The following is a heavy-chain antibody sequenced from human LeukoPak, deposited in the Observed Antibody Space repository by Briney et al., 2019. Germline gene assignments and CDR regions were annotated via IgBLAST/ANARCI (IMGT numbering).Heavy chain of an antibody. CDR2: IWYDGSNK. CDR1: GFTFRDSG. D-gene: IGHD5-24*01. J-gene: IGHJ4*02. Sequence: GGSLRLSFAASGFTFRDSGMYWVRQSPGKGLGWVALIWYDGSNKYYADSVKGRFTISRDNSKNTLYLQMNSLRAEDTAVYYCAKGRWVQPAGYLDFSGQGTLVTVSA. V-gene: IGHV3-33*06. CDR3: AKGRWVQPAGYLDF.